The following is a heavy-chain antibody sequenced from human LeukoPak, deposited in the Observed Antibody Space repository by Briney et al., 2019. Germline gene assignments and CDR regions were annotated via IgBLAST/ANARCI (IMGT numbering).Heavy chain of an antibody. Sequence: TGGSLRLSCAASGFSFSNYRMNWVRQAPGKGLEWVSFITGSSNYIYYADSVKGRFTISRDNAKNSLYLQMNSLRAEDTAVYYCARRVVVVATDSYYGMDVWGQGTTVTVS. CDR3: ARRVVVVATDSYYGMDV. CDR1: GFSFSNYR. CDR2: ITGSSNYI. D-gene: IGHD2-15*01. V-gene: IGHV3-21*01. J-gene: IGHJ6*02.